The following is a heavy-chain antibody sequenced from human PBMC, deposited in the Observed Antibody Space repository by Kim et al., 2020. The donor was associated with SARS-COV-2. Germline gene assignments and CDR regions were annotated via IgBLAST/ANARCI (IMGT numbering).Heavy chain of an antibody. CDR3: ARGLSRAVAGLLSLYYFDY. D-gene: IGHD6-19*01. V-gene: IGHV3-13*01. J-gene: IGHJ4*02. Sequence: KGRFTLSRENAKNSLYLQMNSLGAGDTAVYYCARGLSRAVAGLLSLYYFDYWGQGTLVTVSS.